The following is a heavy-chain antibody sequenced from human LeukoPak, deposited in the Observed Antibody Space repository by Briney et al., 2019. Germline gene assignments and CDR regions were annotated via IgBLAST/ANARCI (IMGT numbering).Heavy chain of an antibody. J-gene: IGHJ4*02. D-gene: IGHD3-22*01. Sequence: ASVKVSCKASGYTFTSYGISWVRPAPGQGREWMGWISAYNGNTNNAQTPQGRVTMTTDTSTSTAYMELRSLRSDDTAVYYGARDGRYYDSSGDEEMDYWGQGTLVAVSS. CDR1: GYTFTSYG. CDR3: ARDGRYYDSSGDEEMDY. V-gene: IGHV1-18*01. CDR2: ISAYNGNT.